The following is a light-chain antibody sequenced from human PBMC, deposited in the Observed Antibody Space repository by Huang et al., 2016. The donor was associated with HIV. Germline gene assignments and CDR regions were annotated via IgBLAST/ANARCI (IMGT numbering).Light chain of an antibody. V-gene: IGKV1-6*01. CDR3: LQDYNYPWT. CDR2: AAS. J-gene: IGKJ1*01. CDR1: QGIRND. Sequence: AIQMTPSPASLSASVGDRVTITCRASQGIRNDLGWYQQRPGKAPKLLIYAASYLQSGVPSRFSGSGSGTDFSLTISSLQPEDFATYYCLQDYNYPWTFGQGTKVEV.